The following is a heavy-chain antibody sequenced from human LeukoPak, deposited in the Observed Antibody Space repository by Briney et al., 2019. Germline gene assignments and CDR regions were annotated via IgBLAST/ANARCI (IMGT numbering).Heavy chain of an antibody. CDR3: AKYRVPNDYYYYGMDV. CDR1: GYTFSSYA. D-gene: IGHD3-10*01. CDR2: ISGSGGST. V-gene: IGHV3-23*01. Sequence: GGSLRLSCAASGYTFSSYAMSWVRQAPGKGLEWVSAISGSGGSTYYADSVKGRFTISRDNSKNTLYLQMNSLRGEDTAVYYCAKYRVPNDYYYYGMDVWGQGTTVTVSS. J-gene: IGHJ6*02.